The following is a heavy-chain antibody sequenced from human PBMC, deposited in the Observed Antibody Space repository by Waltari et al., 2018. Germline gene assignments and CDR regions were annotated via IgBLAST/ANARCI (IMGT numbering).Heavy chain of an antibody. Sequence: EVQLVESGGGLVQPGGSLRLSCAASGFTFRSYALSWVRQAPGKGPEWVSAISGSGGSTYYADSVKGRFTISRDNSKNTLYLQMNSLRAEDTAVYYCAKNGPIVVVNPDYWGQGTLVTVSS. J-gene: IGHJ4*02. CDR3: AKNGPIVVVNPDY. CDR1: GFTFRSYA. CDR2: ISGSGGST. D-gene: IGHD2-21*01. V-gene: IGHV3-23*04.